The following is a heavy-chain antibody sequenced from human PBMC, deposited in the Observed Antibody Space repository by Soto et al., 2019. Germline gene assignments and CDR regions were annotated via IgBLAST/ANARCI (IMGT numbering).Heavy chain of an antibody. D-gene: IGHD2-15*01. J-gene: IGHJ6*03. V-gene: IGHV2-26*01. CDR1: GFSLSNARMG. Sequence: SGPTLVNPTETLTLTCTVSGFSLSNARMGVSWIRQPPGKALEWLAHIFSNDEKSYSTSLKSRLTISKDTSKSKVVLTMTKIDPVDTATYYCARISFYCSGGSCYHGYYYYYYMDVWGKGTTVTAP. CDR2: IFSNDEK. CDR3: ARISFYCSGGSCYHGYYYYYYMDV.